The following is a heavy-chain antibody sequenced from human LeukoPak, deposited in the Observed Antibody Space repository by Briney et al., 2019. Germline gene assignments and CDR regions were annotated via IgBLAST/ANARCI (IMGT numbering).Heavy chain of an antibody. CDR1: GGSISSGGYY. D-gene: IGHD3-10*01. Sequence: SETLSLTCTVSGGSISSGGYYWSWIRQHPGQGLEWIGYIYYSGSTYYNPSLKSRVTISVDTSKNQFSLKLSSVTAADTAVYYCARAELLGAFDIWGQGTMVTVSS. CDR2: IYYSGST. CDR3: ARAELLGAFDI. V-gene: IGHV4-31*03. J-gene: IGHJ3*02.